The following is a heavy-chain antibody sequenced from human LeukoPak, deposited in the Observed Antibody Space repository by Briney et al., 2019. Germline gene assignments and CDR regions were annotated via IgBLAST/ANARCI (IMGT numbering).Heavy chain of an antibody. Sequence: ASGKVSCKASGYTFTGYYMHWVRQAPGQGLELMGWINTNSGGTNYAPKFQGRVTMTRDTSISTAYMELSRLRSDDTAVYYCARVEGYCSSTSCSEAFDYWGQGTLVTVSS. V-gene: IGHV1-2*02. CDR3: ARVEGYCSSTSCSEAFDY. CDR1: GYTFTGYY. CDR2: INTNSGGT. J-gene: IGHJ4*02. D-gene: IGHD2-2*01.